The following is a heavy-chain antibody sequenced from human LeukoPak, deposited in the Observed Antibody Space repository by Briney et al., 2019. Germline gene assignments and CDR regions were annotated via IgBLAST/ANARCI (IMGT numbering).Heavy chain of an antibody. J-gene: IGHJ5*02. D-gene: IGHD6-13*01. CDR1: GYTFTGYY. CDR3: AREESAAATNWFDP. Sequence: ASVKVSCKASGYTFTGYYMHWVRQAPGQGLEWMGWINPNSGDTNYAQKFQGRVTMTRDTSISTAYMELSRLRSDDTAVYYCAREESAAATNWFDPWGQGTLVTVSS. V-gene: IGHV1-2*02. CDR2: INPNSGDT.